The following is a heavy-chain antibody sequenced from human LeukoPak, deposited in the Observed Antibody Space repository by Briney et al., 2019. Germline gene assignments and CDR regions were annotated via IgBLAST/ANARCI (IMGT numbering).Heavy chain of an antibody. Sequence: GGSLRLSCAASGNYWMHWVRQAPGKGLLWVSHINSDGSWTSYADSVKGRFTISRDNAKNTVYLQMNNLRAEDTAVYYCVSFYETDWGRGTLVTVSS. CDR1: GNYW. J-gene: IGHJ4*02. V-gene: IGHV3-74*01. D-gene: IGHD2/OR15-2a*01. CDR3: VSFYETD. CDR2: INSDGSWT.